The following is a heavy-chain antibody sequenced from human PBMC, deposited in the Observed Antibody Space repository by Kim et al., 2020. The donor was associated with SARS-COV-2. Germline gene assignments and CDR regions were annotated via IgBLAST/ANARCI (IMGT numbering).Heavy chain of an antibody. CDR1: GASVTSPTYS. CDR3: ASVYKRLWWTGNILAPNWFDR. J-gene: IGHJ5*02. CDR2: IYFGGSI. Sequence: SETLSLTCTVSGASVTSPTYSWNWVRHRPGKGLEWLAYIYFGGSIHYSPSLKSRLTISLDTSKNQFSLRLTSMSAADSAVYYCASVYKRLWWTGNILAPNWFDRWGHGTLVTVSS. D-gene: IGHD2-21*01. V-gene: IGHV4-31*03.